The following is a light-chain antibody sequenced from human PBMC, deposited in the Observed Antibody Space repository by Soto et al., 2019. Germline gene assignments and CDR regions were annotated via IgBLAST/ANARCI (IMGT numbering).Light chain of an antibody. CDR3: SSYTGNSNFVV. V-gene: IGLV2-8*01. J-gene: IGLJ2*01. Sequence: QSALTQPPSASGSPGQSVTISCTGTSSDVGGYKYVSWYQQHPGKAPKLMIFEVTKRPSGVPDRFSGSKSGNTASLTVSGLQSEDEADYYCSSYTGNSNFVVFGGGTKVTVL. CDR2: EVT. CDR1: SSDVGGYKY.